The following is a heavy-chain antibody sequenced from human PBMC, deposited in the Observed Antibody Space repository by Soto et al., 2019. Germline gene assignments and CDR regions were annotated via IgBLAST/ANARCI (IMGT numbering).Heavy chain of an antibody. Sequence: ASVKVSCKASGYTFTSYAMHWVRQAPGQRLEWMGWINAGNGNTKYSQKFQGRVTITRDTSSSTAYMELSSLRSEDTAVYYCARALYDFWSCDSGRDWYAPWGQGTLVTVSS. CDR1: GYTFTSYA. CDR3: ARALYDFWSCDSGRDWYAP. D-gene: IGHD3-3*01. V-gene: IGHV1-3*01. J-gene: IGHJ5*02. CDR2: INAGNGNT.